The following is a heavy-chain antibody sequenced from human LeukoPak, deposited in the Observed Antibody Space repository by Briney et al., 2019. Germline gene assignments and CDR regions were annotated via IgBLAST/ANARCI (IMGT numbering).Heavy chain of an antibody. D-gene: IGHD5-12*01. Sequence: SETLSLTCSVSGGSISSNGYYWGWIRQPPGKGLEWIGAIYYSGSAYYNPSLKSRVTISVDTSKNQFSLKLTSVTAADTAVYYCARSRAYDYHFDNWGQGTLVTVSS. CDR1: GGSISSNGYY. V-gene: IGHV4-39*07. CDR2: IYYSGSA. J-gene: IGHJ4*02. CDR3: ARSRAYDYHFDN.